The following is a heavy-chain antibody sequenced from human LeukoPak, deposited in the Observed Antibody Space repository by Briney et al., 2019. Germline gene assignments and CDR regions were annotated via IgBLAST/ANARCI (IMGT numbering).Heavy chain of an antibody. CDR3: ARGVYIAAAQYGY. Sequence: KASETLSLTCAVYGGSFSGYYWSWIRQPPGKGLEWIGYIYYSGTTNYNPSLKSRVTISVDTSKNQFSLKLSSVTAVDTAVYYCARGVYIAAAQYGYWGQGTLVTVSS. V-gene: IGHV4-59*01. D-gene: IGHD6-13*01. J-gene: IGHJ4*02. CDR1: GGSFSGYY. CDR2: IYYSGTT.